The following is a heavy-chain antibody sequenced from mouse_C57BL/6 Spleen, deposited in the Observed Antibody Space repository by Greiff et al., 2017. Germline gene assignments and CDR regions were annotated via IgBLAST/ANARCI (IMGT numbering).Heavy chain of an antibody. CDR2: IYPGSGNT. V-gene: IGHV1-76*01. CDR1: GYTFTDYY. J-gene: IGHJ4*01. Sequence: QVQLQLSGAELVRPGASVKLSCKASGYTFTDYYINWVKQRPGQGLEWIARIYPGSGNTYYNEKFKGKATLTAEKSSSTAYMQLSSLTSEDSAVYFCARSPMDYWGQGTSVTVSS. CDR3: ARSPMDY.